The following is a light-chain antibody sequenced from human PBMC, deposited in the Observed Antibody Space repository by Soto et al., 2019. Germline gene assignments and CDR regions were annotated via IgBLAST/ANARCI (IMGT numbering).Light chain of an antibody. J-gene: IGLJ1*01. V-gene: IGLV2-14*01. CDR2: EVS. CDR3: TSYTTDSTLV. CDR1: SSDVGGYNF. Sequence: QYALTQPASVSGSPGQSITISCTGTSSDVGGYNFVSWYQHHPGKAPKLMIYEVSNRPSGVSNRFSASKSGNTASLTISGLQAEDEADYYCTSYTTDSTLVFGPGTKLTVL.